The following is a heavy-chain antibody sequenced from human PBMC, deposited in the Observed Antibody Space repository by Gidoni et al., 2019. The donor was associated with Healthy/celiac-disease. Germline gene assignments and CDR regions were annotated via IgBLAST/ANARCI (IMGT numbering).Heavy chain of an antibody. CDR3: ARDPISRYCSSTSCYREGWFDP. CDR1: GGTFSSDA. J-gene: IGHJ5*02. V-gene: IGHV1-69*01. Sequence: QVQLVQSGAEVKKPGSSVKGSCKASGGTFSSDAISWVRQAPGQGLEWMGGIIPIFGTATYAQKFQGRVTITADESTSTAYMELSSLRSEDTAVYYCARDPISRYCSSTSCYREGWFDPWGQGTLVTVSS. D-gene: IGHD2-2*02. CDR2: IIPIFGTA.